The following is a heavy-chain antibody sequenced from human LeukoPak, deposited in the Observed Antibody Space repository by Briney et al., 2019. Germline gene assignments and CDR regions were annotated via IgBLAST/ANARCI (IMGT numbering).Heavy chain of an antibody. Sequence: ASVKVSCKASGYTFTSYYMHWVRQAPGQGLEWMGIINPSGGSTSYAQKFQGRVTMTRDTSTSTVYMELSSVTAADTAVYYCARHDGSQLFDYWGQGTLVTVSS. V-gene: IGHV1-46*01. CDR2: INPSGGST. CDR1: GYTFTSYY. J-gene: IGHJ4*02. D-gene: IGHD5-24*01. CDR3: ARHDGSQLFDY.